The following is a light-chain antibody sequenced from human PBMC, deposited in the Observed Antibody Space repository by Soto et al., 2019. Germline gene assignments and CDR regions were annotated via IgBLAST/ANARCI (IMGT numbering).Light chain of an antibody. J-gene: IGKJ2*01. CDR2: GAS. Sequence: IVLTQSPGTLSLSPGERATLSCRASQSVSSNYLAWYQQRPGQAPRLLISGASSRATGIPDRFSGSGSGTDFNLTISRLEPEEFAVYYCQQYGTSLYAFGQGNKLEIK. CDR1: QSVSSNY. V-gene: IGKV3-20*01. CDR3: QQYGTSLYA.